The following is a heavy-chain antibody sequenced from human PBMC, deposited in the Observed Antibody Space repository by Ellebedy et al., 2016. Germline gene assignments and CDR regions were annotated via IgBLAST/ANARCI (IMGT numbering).Heavy chain of an antibody. D-gene: IGHD2-21*01. CDR3: ARGLFDHRMAFDI. CDR1: GASFRGYY. Sequence: GSLRLSCAVYGASFRGYYWSWIRQPPGEGLEWIGEINHSGSFNYNPSLKSRVTISVDTSKNQCSVNLSSVTAADTAVYYCARGLFDHRMAFDIWGQGTMVTVSS. CDR2: INHSGSF. J-gene: IGHJ3*02. V-gene: IGHV4-34*01.